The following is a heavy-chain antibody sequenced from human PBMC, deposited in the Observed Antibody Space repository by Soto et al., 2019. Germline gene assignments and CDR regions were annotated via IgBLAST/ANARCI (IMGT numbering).Heavy chain of an antibody. V-gene: IGHV4-4*02. J-gene: IGHJ4*02. CDR2: IYNSGST. CDR3: ARVYYDVLTGHYYFDY. Sequence: SETLSLTCAVSGGSFSNSNCWSWVRQPPGKGLEWIGEIYNSGSTNYNPSLKSRVTMSVDKSKNQFSLKLSSVTAADTAVYYCARVYYDVLTGHYYFDYWGQGTLVTVSS. CDR1: GGSFSNSNC. D-gene: IGHD3-9*01.